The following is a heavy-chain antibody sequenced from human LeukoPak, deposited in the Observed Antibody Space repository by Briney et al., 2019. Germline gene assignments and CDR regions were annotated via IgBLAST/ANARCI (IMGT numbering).Heavy chain of an antibody. CDR1: GFTFSGYW. Sequence: PGGSLRPSCAASGFTFSGYWMTWVRQAPGKGLDWVANIKVDGSEKQYVYTVEGRFTNSRDNTKNSLCRQMNSLKAEDTVAYHCATAVDSNWFDPWGQGTLVTVSP. J-gene: IGHJ5*02. V-gene: IGHV3-7*01. CDR2: IKVDGSEK. D-gene: IGHD5-12*01. CDR3: ATAVDSNWFDP.